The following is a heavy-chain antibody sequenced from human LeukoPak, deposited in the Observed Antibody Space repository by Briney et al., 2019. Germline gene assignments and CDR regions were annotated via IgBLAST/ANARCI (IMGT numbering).Heavy chain of an antibody. Sequence: ASVKVSCKASGYTFTGYYMHWVRQAPGQGLEWMGIINPSGGSTSYAQKFQGRVTMTRDMSTSTVYMELSSLRSEDTAVYYCARDLDYGGYVGELVDYWGQGTLVTVSS. D-gene: IGHD4-17*01. CDR2: INPSGGST. V-gene: IGHV1-46*01. CDR1: GYTFTGYY. J-gene: IGHJ4*02. CDR3: ARDLDYGGYVGELVDY.